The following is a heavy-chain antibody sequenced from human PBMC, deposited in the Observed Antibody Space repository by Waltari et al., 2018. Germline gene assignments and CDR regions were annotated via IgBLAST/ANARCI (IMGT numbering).Heavy chain of an antibody. CDR1: GGSFSGYY. CDR3: ASFLDAYGDYLLYFQH. CDR2: INHSGST. J-gene: IGHJ1*01. Sequence: QVQLQQWGAGLLKPSETLSLTCAVYGGSFSGYYWSWIRQPPGKGLEWIGEINHSGSTNYNPSLKSRVTISVDTSKNQFSLKLSSVTAADTAVYYCASFLDAYGDYLLYFQHWGQGTLVTVSS. V-gene: IGHV4-34*01. D-gene: IGHD4-17*01.